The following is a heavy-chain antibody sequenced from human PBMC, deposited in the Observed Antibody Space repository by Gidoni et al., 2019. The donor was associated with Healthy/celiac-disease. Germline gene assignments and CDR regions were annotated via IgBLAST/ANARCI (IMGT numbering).Heavy chain of an antibody. CDR2: IAPSDSYT. CDR1: GYSFTSYW. V-gene: IGHV5-10-1*03. CDR3: ARPGIAVAGSDY. D-gene: IGHD6-19*01. Sequence: EVQLVQSGAEVKKPGESLRISCKGSGYSFTSYWISWVRQMPGKGLEWMRRIAPSDSYTNYSPSFQGHVTISADKSISTAYLQWSSLKASDTAMYYCARPGIAVAGSDYWGQGTLVTVSS. J-gene: IGHJ4*02.